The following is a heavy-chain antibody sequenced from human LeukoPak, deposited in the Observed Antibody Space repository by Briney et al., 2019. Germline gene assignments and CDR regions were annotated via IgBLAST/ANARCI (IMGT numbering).Heavy chain of an antibody. Sequence: SVKVSCKASGGTFSSYAISWVRQAPGQGLEWMGRTIPIFGTANYAQKFQGRVTITTDESTSTAYMELSSLRSEDTAVYYCASGDYYDSSDFDYWGQGTLVTVSS. CDR1: GGTFSSYA. V-gene: IGHV1-69*05. CDR3: ASGDYYDSSDFDY. J-gene: IGHJ4*02. D-gene: IGHD3-22*01. CDR2: TIPIFGTA.